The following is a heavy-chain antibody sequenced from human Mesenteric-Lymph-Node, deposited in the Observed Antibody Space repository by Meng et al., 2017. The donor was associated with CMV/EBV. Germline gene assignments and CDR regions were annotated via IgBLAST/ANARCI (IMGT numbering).Heavy chain of an antibody. CDR3: AKDASSRAVTYFDY. Sequence: GGSLRLSCAASGFTFGDYAMYWVRQAPGKGLEWVSLITWDGNTYFADSVKGLFTISRDNRKDSLYLQMNSLRAEDTAFYSYAKDASSRAVTYFDYWGQGTLVTVSS. J-gene: IGHJ4*02. CDR1: GFTFGDYA. D-gene: IGHD4-11*01. V-gene: IGHV3-43D*03. CDR2: ITWDGNT.